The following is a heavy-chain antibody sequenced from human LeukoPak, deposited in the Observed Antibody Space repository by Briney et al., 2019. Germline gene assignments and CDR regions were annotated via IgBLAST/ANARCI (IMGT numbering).Heavy chain of an antibody. CDR2: IYYSGST. D-gene: IGHD3-9*01. CDR3: ARRRRNVLRYFDWSNTHGGDAFDI. Sequence: PSETLSLTCTVSGGSISSSSYYWGWIRQPPGKGLEWIGSIYYSGSTYYNPSLKSRVTISVDTSKNQFSLKLSSVTAADTAVYYCARRRRNVLRYFDWSNTHGGDAFDIWGQGTMVTVSS. CDR1: GGSISSSSYY. J-gene: IGHJ3*02. V-gene: IGHV4-39*01.